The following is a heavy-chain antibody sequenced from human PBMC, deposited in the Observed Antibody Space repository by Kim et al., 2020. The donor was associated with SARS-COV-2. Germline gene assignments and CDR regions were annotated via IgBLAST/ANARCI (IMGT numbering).Heavy chain of an antibody. Sequence: SVKVSCKASGGTFSSYAISWVRQAPGQGLEWMGRIIPILGIANYAQKFQGRVTITADKSTSTAYMELSSLRSEDTAVYYCARAGGDGYNGAFDIWGQGTMVTVSS. J-gene: IGHJ3*02. V-gene: IGHV1-69*04. D-gene: IGHD5-12*01. CDR1: GGTFSSYA. CDR2: IIPILGIA. CDR3: ARAGGDGYNGAFDI.